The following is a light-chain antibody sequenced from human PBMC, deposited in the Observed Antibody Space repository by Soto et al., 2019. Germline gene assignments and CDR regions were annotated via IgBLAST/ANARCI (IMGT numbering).Light chain of an antibody. CDR2: EVS. V-gene: IGLV2-14*01. Sequence: QSALTQPASVSGSPGQSITISCTGSSGDVGHYNYVSWYQQHPGKAPKLMIYEVSNRPSGVSNRFSGSKSGNTASLIISGLQAHDEADYYCTSYTTSRIWVFGGGTKLTVL. J-gene: IGLJ3*02. CDR3: TSYTTSRIWV. CDR1: SGDVGHYNY.